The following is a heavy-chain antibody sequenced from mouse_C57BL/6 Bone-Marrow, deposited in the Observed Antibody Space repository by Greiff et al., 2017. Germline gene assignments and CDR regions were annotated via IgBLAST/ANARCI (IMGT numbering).Heavy chain of an antibody. D-gene: IGHD1-1*01. CDR1: GYTFTSYW. V-gene: IGHV1-55*01. CDR3: ASNYGAMDY. CDR2: IYPGSGST. J-gene: IGHJ4*01. Sequence: QVQLQQPGAELVKPGASVKMSCKASGYTFTSYWITWVKQRPGQGLEWIGDIYPGSGSTNYNEKFKSKATLTVYTSSSTAYMQLSSLTSEDSAVYYCASNYGAMDYWGQGTSVTVSS.